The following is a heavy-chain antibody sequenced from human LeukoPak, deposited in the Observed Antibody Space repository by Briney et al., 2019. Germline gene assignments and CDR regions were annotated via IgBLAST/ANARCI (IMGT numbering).Heavy chain of an antibody. CDR3: ARQTTVTTSGGDAFDI. D-gene: IGHD4-17*01. Sequence: PSETLSLTCTVSGGSISSYYWSWIRQPAGKGLEWIGRIYTSGSTNYNPSLKSRVTMSVDTSRNQFSLRLSSVTAADTAVYYCARQTTVTTSGGDAFDIWGQGTMVTVSS. J-gene: IGHJ3*02. CDR2: IYTSGST. CDR1: GGSISSYY. V-gene: IGHV4-4*07.